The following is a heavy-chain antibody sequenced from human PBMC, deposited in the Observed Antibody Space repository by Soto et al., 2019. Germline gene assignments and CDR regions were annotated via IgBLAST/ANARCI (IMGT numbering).Heavy chain of an antibody. J-gene: IGHJ4*02. CDR3: ARADIVATRTLDY. Sequence: LVKVSCKASGYTFTSYGVSWVRQAPGQGLEWVAWISAYNGDVNFAQSVQGRVTMTTDTSTSTGYIELRSLRSDDTAVYYCARADIVATRTLDYWGQGTLVTVSS. CDR2: ISAYNGDV. CDR1: GYTFTSYG. V-gene: IGHV1-18*01. D-gene: IGHD5-12*01.